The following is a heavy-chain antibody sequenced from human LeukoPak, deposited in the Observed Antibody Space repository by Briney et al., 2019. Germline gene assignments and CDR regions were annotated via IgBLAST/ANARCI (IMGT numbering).Heavy chain of an antibody. CDR2: INPNSGGT. CDR1: GYTFTGYY. Sequence: ASVKVSCKASGYTFTGYYMHWVRQAPGQGLEWMGWINPNSGGTNYAQKFQGWVTMTRDTSISTAYMELSRLRSDDTAVYYCARGGRSSSWYIQGSVFDYWGQGTLVTVSS. J-gene: IGHJ4*02. CDR3: ARGGRSSSWYIQGSVFDY. V-gene: IGHV1-2*04. D-gene: IGHD6-13*01.